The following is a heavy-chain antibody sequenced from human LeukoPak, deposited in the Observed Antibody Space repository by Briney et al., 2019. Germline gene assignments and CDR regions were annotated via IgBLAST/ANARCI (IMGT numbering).Heavy chain of an antibody. Sequence: GASVKVSYKVSGYTLTELSMHWERQAPGKGLEWMGGFDPEDGETIYAQKFQGRVTMTEDTSTDTAYMELSSLRSEDTAVYYCATGYYDSSGYGMHWGQGTLVTVSS. CDR2: FDPEDGET. D-gene: IGHD3-22*01. CDR1: GYTLTELS. J-gene: IGHJ4*02. CDR3: ATGYYDSSGYGMH. V-gene: IGHV1-24*01.